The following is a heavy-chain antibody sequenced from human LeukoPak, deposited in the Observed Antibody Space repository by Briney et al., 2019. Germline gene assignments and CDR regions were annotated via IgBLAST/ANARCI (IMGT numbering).Heavy chain of an antibody. D-gene: IGHD2-21*02. V-gene: IGHV3-49*02. J-gene: IGHJ3*02. CDR2: IRSKAYGGTT. CDR3: TRGYIVVVTAIKGAFDI. Sequence: WIRQPPGKGLEWVGFIRSKAYGGTTEYAASVKGRFTISRDDSKSIAYLQMNSLKTEDTAVYYCTRGYIVVVTAIKGAFDIWGQGTMVTVSS.